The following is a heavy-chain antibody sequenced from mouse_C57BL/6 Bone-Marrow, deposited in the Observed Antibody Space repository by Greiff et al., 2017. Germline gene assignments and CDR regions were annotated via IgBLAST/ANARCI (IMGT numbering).Heavy chain of an antibody. D-gene: IGHD1-1*01. J-gene: IGHJ4*01. Sequence: QVQLQQSGPGLVQPSQSLSITCTVSGFSLTSYGVHWVRQPPGKGLEWLGVIWSGGSTDYNAAFISRLSISKDNSKSQVFFKMNSLQADDTAIYYCAKSYYGSSSYYYAMDYWGQGTSVTVSS. CDR1: GFSLTSYG. CDR3: AKSYYGSSSYYYAMDY. CDR2: IWSGGST. V-gene: IGHV2-4*01.